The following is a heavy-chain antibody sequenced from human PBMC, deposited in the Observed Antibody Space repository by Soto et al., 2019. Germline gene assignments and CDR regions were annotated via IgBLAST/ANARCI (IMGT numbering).Heavy chain of an antibody. CDR2: INPSSGST. CDR1: GYTFTSYY. D-gene: IGHD2-15*01. CDR3: ARSDCSGGSCYPTQR. V-gene: IGHV1-46*01. J-gene: IGHJ4*02. Sequence: GASVKVSCKASGYTFTSYYMHWVRQAPGQRLEWMGIINPSSGSTSYAQKFQGRVTMTRDTSASTAYMELSSLRSEDTAVYYCARSDCSGGSCYPTQRWGQGTLVTVSS.